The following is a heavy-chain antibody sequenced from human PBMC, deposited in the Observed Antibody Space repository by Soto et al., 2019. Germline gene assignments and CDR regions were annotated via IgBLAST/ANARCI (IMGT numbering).Heavy chain of an antibody. D-gene: IGHD2-21*01. J-gene: IGHJ6*03. CDR1: GFTFSNYW. V-gene: IGHV3-7*01. CDR3: AKYCGGGVCNPSYFYYYIDF. Sequence: EVQLVESGGGLVQPGGSLRLSCAASGFTFSNYWMSWVRQVPGKRPEWVATIKQDGSATFFVDSVKGRFTVSRDNAKNSLYLQMNSLRAEDTAVYYCAKYCGGGVCNPSYFYYYIDFWGKGTTVTVSS. CDR2: IKQDGSAT.